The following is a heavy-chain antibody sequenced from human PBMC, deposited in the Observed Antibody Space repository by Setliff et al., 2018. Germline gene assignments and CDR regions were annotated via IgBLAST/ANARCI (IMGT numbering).Heavy chain of an antibody. CDR2: IIPIFGTT. V-gene: IGHV1-69*05. D-gene: IGHD2-21*02. Sequence: GASVKVSCKASGGAFSNYGITWVRQAPGQGLEWMGGIIPIFGTTTYAQKFQGRVTITTDESTSTGYMELSSLRSEDTAVYFCARESGVVVTTTNYYYYMDVWGKGTTVTVSS. CDR1: GGAFSNYG. J-gene: IGHJ6*03. CDR3: ARESGVVVTTTNYYYYMDV.